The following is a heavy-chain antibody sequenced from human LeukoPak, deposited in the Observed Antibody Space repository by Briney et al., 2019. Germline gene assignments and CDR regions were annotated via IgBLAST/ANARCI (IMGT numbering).Heavy chain of an antibody. V-gene: IGHV1-69*04. CDR2: IIPILGIA. J-gene: IGHJ4*02. D-gene: IGHD3-10*01. Sequence: SVKVSCNACGGTFSSYALSCVRQAPGQGLEWMGRIIPILGIANYAQKFQGRVTITADKSTSTAYMELSSLRSEDTAVYYCASSKINGGFGEFTGYWGQGTLVTVSS. CDR3: ASSKINGGFGEFTGY. CDR1: GGTFSSYA.